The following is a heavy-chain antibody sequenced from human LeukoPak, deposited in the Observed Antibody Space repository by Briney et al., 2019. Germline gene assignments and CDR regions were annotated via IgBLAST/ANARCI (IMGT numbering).Heavy chain of an antibody. J-gene: IGHJ1*01. V-gene: IGHV4-39*01. CDR2: IYYSGRT. CDR1: GDSISRSDSY. D-gene: IGHD3-22*01. CDR3: ARRRYYDGSGYLE. Sequence: SETLSLTCSVSGDSISRSDSYWAWIRQPPGKGLEWIGTIYYSGRTYYSPSLKIRLTMSVDTPNNQSSLNLRSMTAADTAVYYCARRRYYDGSGYLEWGQGTLLSVSS.